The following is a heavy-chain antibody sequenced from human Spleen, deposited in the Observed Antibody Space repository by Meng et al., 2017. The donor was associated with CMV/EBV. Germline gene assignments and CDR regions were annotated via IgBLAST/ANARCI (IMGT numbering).Heavy chain of an antibody. D-gene: IGHD2-2*01. CDR3: ARRYCSSTSCADYYGMDV. CDR2: LIPMPSIP. J-gene: IGHJ6*02. Sequence: SVKVSCKASGGTFNKYAINWVRQAPGQGLEWMGGLIPMPSIPNYAQKFQGRVTIIADKSTSTAFMELNSLRSEDTAVYYCARRYCSSTSCADYYGMDVWGQGTTVTVSS. CDR1: GGTFNKYA. V-gene: IGHV1-69*10.